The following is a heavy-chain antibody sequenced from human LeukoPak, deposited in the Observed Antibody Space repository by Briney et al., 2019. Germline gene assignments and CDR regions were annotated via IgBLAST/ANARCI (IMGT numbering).Heavy chain of an antibody. CDR2: INPSGGST. Sequence: ASVKVSCKASGYTFTSYYMHWVRQAPGQGLEWMGIINPSGGSTSYAQKFQGRVTMTRDTSTSTVYMELSSLRSEDTAVYYCAREVGQWLQLSSYFDYWGQGTLVTVSS. V-gene: IGHV1-46*01. CDR1: GYTFTSYY. D-gene: IGHD5-12*01. J-gene: IGHJ4*02. CDR3: AREVGQWLQLSSYFDY.